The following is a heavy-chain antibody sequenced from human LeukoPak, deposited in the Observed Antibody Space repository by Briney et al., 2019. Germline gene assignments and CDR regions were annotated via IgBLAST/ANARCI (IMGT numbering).Heavy chain of an antibody. J-gene: IGHJ4*02. Sequence: GGSLRLSCAASGFTFSSYTMSWVRQAPGKGLEWVSTITTSDGNTYYADSVKGRFTVSRDNSKNALFLQMNSLRAEDTAVYYCAKDGGLWVSAHWGDSWGRGTLVTVSS. V-gene: IGHV3-23*01. CDR2: ITTSDGNT. D-gene: IGHD7-27*01. CDR1: GFTFSSYT. CDR3: AKDGGLWVSAHWGDS.